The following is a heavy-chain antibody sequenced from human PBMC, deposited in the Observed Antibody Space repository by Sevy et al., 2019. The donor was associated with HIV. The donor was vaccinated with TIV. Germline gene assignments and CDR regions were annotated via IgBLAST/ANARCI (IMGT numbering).Heavy chain of an antibody. V-gene: IGHV4-39*01. CDR1: GGSISSSSYY. CDR2: IYYSGST. CDR3: ARQGRGGSGWYKGEDY. Sequence: SETLSLTCTVSGGSISSSSYYWGWIRQPPGKGLEWIGSIYYSGSTYYNPSLKSRVTISVDTSKNQFSLKLSSVTAADTAVYYYARQGRGGSGWYKGEDYWGQGTLVTVSS. D-gene: IGHD6-19*01. J-gene: IGHJ4*02.